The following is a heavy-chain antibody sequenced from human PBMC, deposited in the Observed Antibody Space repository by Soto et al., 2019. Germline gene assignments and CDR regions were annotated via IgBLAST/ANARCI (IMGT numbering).Heavy chain of an antibody. Sequence: QVQLVESGGGVVQPGRSLRLSCAASGFPFSPYGMHWVRQAPGKVLEWVALIYFDGSNKYYSDFVKGRFTISRDNSNNTLYLQMNSLRAEDTATYYCVRDIWDTSGWYFDYWGQGALVTVSS. CDR2: IYFDGSNK. CDR1: GFPFSPYG. D-gene: IGHD6-19*01. J-gene: IGHJ4*02. V-gene: IGHV3-33*01. CDR3: VRDIWDTSGWYFDY.